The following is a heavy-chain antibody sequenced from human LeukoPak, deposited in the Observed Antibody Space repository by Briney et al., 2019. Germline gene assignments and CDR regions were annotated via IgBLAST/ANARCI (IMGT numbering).Heavy chain of an antibody. J-gene: IGHJ4*02. Sequence: GGSLRLSCAAAGFTFNHYGMHWVRQVPGKGLQWVAVIWSDGTNQYYADSVKGRFTISRDDSGNTVYLQMNSLRPADTGVYYCARDAQRGFDYSNSLEYWGQGTPVTVST. CDR3: ARDAQRGFDYSNSLEY. V-gene: IGHV3-33*01. D-gene: IGHD4-11*01. CDR2: IWSDGTNQ. CDR1: GFTFNHYG.